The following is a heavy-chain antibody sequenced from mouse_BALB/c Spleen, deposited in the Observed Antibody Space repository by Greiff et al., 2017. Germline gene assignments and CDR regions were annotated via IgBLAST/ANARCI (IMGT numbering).Heavy chain of an antibody. D-gene: IGHD2-4*01. V-gene: IGHV1-74*01. Sequence: QVQLQQSGAELAKPGASVKLSCKASGYTFTSYWMNWVMQRPEQGLEWIGRIDPYDSETHYNQKFKDKAILTVDKSSSTAYMQLSSLTSEDSAVYYGAREVNSTMITTGYAMDYWGQGTSVTVSS. CDR3: AREVNSTMITTGYAMDY. CDR2: IDPYDSET. J-gene: IGHJ4*01. CDR1: GYTFTSYW.